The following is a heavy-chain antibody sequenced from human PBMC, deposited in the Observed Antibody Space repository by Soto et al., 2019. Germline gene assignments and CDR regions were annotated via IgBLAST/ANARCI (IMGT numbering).Heavy chain of an antibody. J-gene: IGHJ4*02. Sequence: EVQMVESGGGRVKPGGSLRLSCAASGFNFTRSSVNWVSQSPGQGLEWVSSISSTTNYIYDADSMKGRFTGSRDNAKYPVYLEMNNLSAQDTALYNFARESEDLTSNFYYWGQETLVTASS. CDR3: ARESEDLTSNFYY. CDR1: GFNFTRSS. V-gene: IGHV3-21*01. CDR2: ISSTTNYI.